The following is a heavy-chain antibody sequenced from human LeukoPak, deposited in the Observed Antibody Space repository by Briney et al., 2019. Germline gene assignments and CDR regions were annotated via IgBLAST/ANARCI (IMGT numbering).Heavy chain of an antibody. J-gene: IGHJ6*02. Sequence: SQTLSLTCVISGDSVSSNSAAWNWIRQSPSRGLEWLGRTYYRSKWSTDYALSVRGRISINPDTSKNQISLQLNSVTPEDTAVYYCARNSVAMDVWGQGTTVTVSS. CDR1: GDSVSSNSAA. D-gene: IGHD4-23*01. CDR2: TYYRSKWST. CDR3: ARNSVAMDV. V-gene: IGHV6-1*01.